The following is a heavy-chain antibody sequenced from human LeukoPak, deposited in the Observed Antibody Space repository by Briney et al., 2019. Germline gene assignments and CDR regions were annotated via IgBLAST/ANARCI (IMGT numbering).Heavy chain of an antibody. CDR2: ISYDGNNK. D-gene: IGHD1-26*01. CDR3: ARDSREVDAFDI. Sequence: PGTSLRLSCAASGFPFSSYAMHWVRQAPGKGLEWVALISYDGNNKYYADSVKGRFTISRDNAKNSLYLQMNSLRAEDTAVYYCARDSREVDAFDIWGQGTVVTVSS. CDR1: GFPFSSYA. V-gene: IGHV3-30-3*01. J-gene: IGHJ3*02.